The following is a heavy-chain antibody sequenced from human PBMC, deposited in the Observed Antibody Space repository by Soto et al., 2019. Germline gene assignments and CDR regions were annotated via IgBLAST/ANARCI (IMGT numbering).Heavy chain of an antibody. CDR3: ARHILRIYMDV. V-gene: IGHV1-8*01. CDR1: GYTFTSYD. Sequence: ASVKVSCKASGYTFTSYDSNWVRQATGQGLEWMGWMNPNSGNTGYAQKFQGRVTMTRNTSISTAYMELSSLRSEDTAVYYCARHILRIYMDVWGKGTTVTVSS. CDR2: MNPNSGNT. J-gene: IGHJ6*03. D-gene: IGHD4-17*01.